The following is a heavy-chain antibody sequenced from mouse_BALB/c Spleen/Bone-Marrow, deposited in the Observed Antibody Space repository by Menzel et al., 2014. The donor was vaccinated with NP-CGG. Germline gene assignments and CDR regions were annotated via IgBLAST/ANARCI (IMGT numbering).Heavy chain of an antibody. J-gene: IGHJ2*01. CDR3: TRDMGLLRFDY. D-gene: IGHD1-1*01. Sequence: DVMLVESGGGLVQPGGSLRLSCATSGFTFTDYYMSWVRQPPGKALEWLGFIRNKPNGYTTEYSASVKGRFTISRDTSQSILYLQMNTLRVEDSATYYCTRDMGLLRFDYWGQGTTLTVSS. CDR1: GFTFTDYY. CDR2: IRNKPNGYTT. V-gene: IGHV7-3*02.